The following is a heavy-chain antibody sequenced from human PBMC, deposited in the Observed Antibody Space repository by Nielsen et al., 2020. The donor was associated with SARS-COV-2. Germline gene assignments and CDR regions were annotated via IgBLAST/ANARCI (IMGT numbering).Heavy chain of an antibody. CDR1: GFTFSSYA. V-gene: IGHV3-30*04. Sequence: GESLKISCAASGFTFSSYAMHWVRQAPGKGLEWVAVISYDGSSKYYADSVKGRFTISRDNSKNTLYLQMNSLRAEDTAVYYYASVEKGQWLVSGLDYWGQGTLVTVSS. D-gene: IGHD6-19*01. CDR2: ISYDGSSK. CDR3: ASVEKGQWLVSGLDY. J-gene: IGHJ4*02.